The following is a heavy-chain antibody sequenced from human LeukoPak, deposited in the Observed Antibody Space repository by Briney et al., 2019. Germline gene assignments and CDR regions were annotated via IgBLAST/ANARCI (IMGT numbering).Heavy chain of an antibody. J-gene: IGHJ6*02. Sequence: VASVKVSCKASGYTFTSYGISWVRQAPGHGLEWMGWISAYNGNTNYAQKLQGRVTMTTDTSTSTAYMELRSLRSDDTAVYYCARKAEMVRGVTGYYYYYYGMDVWGQGTTVTVSS. V-gene: IGHV1-18*01. D-gene: IGHD3-10*01. CDR3: ARKAEMVRGVTGYYYYYYGMDV. CDR1: GYTFTSYG. CDR2: ISAYNGNT.